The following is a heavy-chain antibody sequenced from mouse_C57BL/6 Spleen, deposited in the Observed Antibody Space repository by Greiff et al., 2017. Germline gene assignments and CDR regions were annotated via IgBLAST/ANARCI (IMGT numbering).Heavy chain of an antibody. J-gene: IGHJ4*01. CDR2: IDPATGGT. CDR1: GYTFTDYE. V-gene: IGHV1-15*01. Sequence: VQLQQSGAELVRPGASVTLSCKASGYTFTDYEMHWVKQTPVHGLEWIGAIDPATGGTAYNQKFKGKAILTADKSSSTAYMELRSLTSQDSAVYYCTRGSSDAMDYWGQGTSVTVSS. D-gene: IGHD1-1*01. CDR3: TRGSSDAMDY.